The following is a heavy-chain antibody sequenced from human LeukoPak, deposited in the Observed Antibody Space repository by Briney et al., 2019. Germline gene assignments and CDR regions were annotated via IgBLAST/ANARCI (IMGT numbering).Heavy chain of an antibody. V-gene: IGHV3-9*01. D-gene: IGHD5-12*01. CDR2: ISWNSGSI. CDR1: GFTFDDYA. J-gene: IGHJ4*02. CDR3: ATGYSGYDSHY. Sequence: GRSLRLSCAASGFTFDDYAMHWVRHAPGKGLEWVSGISWNSGSIGYADSVKGRFTISRDNAKSSLYLQMNSLRAEDTALYYCATGYSGYDSHYWGQGTLVTVSS.